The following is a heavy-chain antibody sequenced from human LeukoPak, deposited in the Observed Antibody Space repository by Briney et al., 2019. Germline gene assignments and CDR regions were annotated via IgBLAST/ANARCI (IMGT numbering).Heavy chain of an antibody. V-gene: IGHV3-30-3*02. CDR2: ISYDGSNK. D-gene: IGHD3-3*01. CDR3: AKTRVADWLFDY. Sequence: PGGSLRLSCAASGFTFSSYAMHWVRQAPGKGLEWVAVISYDGSNKYYADSVKGRFTISRDNSKNTLYLQMNSLRAEDTAVYYCAKTRVADWLFDYWGQGTLVTVSS. J-gene: IGHJ4*02. CDR1: GFTFSSYA.